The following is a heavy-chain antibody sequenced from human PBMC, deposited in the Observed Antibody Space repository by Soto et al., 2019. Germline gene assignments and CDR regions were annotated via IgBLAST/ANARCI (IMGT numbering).Heavy chain of an antibody. CDR3: AKVQDTAMVARHYYYYGMDV. V-gene: IGHV3-43D*04. CDR2: ISWDGGST. J-gene: IGHJ6*02. D-gene: IGHD5-18*01. CDR1: GFTFDDYA. Sequence: GGSLRLSCAASGFTFDDYAMHWVRQAPGKGLEWVSLISWDGGSTYYADSVKGRFTISRDNSKNSLYLQMNSLRAEDTALYYCAKVQDTAMVARHYYYYGMDVWGQGTTVTVSS.